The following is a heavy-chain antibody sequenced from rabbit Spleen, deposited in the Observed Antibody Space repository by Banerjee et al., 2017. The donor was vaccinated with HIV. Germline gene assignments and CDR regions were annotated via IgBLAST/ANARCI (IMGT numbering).Heavy chain of an antibody. CDR1: GFSFSSRYY. V-gene: IGHV1S45*01. Sequence: QEQLVESGGGLVQPEGSLTLTCTASGFSFSSRYYMCWVRQAPGKGLEWIGCIGSGATGNTYYASWAKGRFTISKTSSTALTLQMTSLTAADTATYFCAREASSGWGVVSFYFNLWGPGTLVTVS. D-gene: IGHD4-1*01. J-gene: IGHJ4*01. CDR2: IGSGATGNT. CDR3: AREASSGWGVVSFYFNL.